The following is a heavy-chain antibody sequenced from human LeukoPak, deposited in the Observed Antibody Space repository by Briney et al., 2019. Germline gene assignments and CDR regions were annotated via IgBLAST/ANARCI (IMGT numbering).Heavy chain of an antibody. CDR1: GYSFTTYG. J-gene: IGHJ5*02. CDR3: ARDGEAARPGWFDP. D-gene: IGHD6-6*01. CDR2: IHPYNGNT. Sequence: ASVKVSCKASGYSFTTYGISWVRQAPGQGLEWMGWIHPYNGNTDYAQMLQGRVTMTTDTSTSTAYMELRSLRSDDTAVYYCARDGEAARPGWFDPWGQGTLVTVSS. V-gene: IGHV1-18*01.